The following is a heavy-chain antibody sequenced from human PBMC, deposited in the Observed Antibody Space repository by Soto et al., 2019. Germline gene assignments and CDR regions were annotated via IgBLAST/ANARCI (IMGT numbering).Heavy chain of an antibody. J-gene: IGHJ6*02. V-gene: IGHV4-30-4*01. CDR2: IYYSGST. D-gene: IGHD3-3*01. Sequence: SETLSLTCTVSCGSISSGDYYWSWIRQPPGKGLEWIGYIYYSGSTYYNPSLKSRVTISVDTSKNQFSLKLSSVTAADTAVYYCARWGSITIFGVVSENYGMDVWGQGTTVTVSS. CDR1: CGSISSGDYY. CDR3: ARWGSITIFGVVSENYGMDV.